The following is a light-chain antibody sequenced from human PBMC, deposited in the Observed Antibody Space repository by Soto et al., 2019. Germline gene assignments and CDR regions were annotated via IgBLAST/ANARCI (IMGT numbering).Light chain of an antibody. V-gene: IGKV3-20*01. CDR1: QSVSSSS. J-gene: IGKJ5*01. CDR2: AAS. Sequence: EIVLTQSPGTLSLYPGERATLSCRASQSVSSSSLAWYQQEPGQAPRLLIYAASTRATGVPDRFSGSGSGTDFTLTISRLEPEDLAVYYCQQYGSSPITFGQGTRLEIK. CDR3: QQYGSSPIT.